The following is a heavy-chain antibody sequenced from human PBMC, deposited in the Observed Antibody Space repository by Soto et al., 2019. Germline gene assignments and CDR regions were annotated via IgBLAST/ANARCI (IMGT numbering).Heavy chain of an antibody. D-gene: IGHD5-18*01. CDR1: GHTFTSYY. CDR3: AREESGYSYGNYFDY. CDR2: IDPSGDNT. Sequence: QVQLVQSGAEVKKPGASVRVSCKASGHTFTSYYMHWVRQAPGQGLEWMGVIDPSGDNTNYAQRFQGRVTMTRDTSTSTVYMELSSLRSEDTAVYYCAREESGYSYGNYFDYWGQGTLVTVSS. J-gene: IGHJ4*02. V-gene: IGHV1-46*01.